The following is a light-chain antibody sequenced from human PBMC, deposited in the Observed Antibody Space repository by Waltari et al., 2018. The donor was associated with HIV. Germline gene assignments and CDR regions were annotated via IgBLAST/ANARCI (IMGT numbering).Light chain of an antibody. J-gene: IGLJ1*01. CDR1: HVGRKR. CDR3: HVWDRGTDHHV. V-gene: IGLV3-21*02. CDR2: NGI. Sequence: SYVLTQPPSVSVAPGQTARITCGGNHVGRKRVPWDQQKPGQAPVLVVDNGIDRPSGIPERFSGSNSGNTATLTITRVEAGDEADYYGHVWDRGTDHHVFGTGTKVTVL.